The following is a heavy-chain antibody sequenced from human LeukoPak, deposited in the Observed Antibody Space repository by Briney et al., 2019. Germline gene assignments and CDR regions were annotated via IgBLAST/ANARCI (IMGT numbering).Heavy chain of an antibody. J-gene: IGHJ2*01. Sequence: SVKVSCKASGYTFTSYGISWVRQAPGQGLEWMGGIIPIFGTANYAQKFQGRVTITADESTSTAYMELSSLRSEDTAVYYCARDPTMDLYWYFDLWGRGTLVTVSS. CDR1: GYTFTSYG. CDR3: ARDPTMDLYWYFDL. D-gene: IGHD3-10*01. CDR2: IIPIFGTA. V-gene: IGHV1-69*13.